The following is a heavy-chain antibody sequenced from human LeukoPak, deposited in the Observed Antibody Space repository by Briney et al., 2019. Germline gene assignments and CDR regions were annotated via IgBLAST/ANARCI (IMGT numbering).Heavy chain of an antibody. J-gene: IGHJ3*02. CDR1: GFTFSSYG. CDR3: ARDTFFGSSGYSAFDI. V-gene: IGHV3-30*02. D-gene: IGHD3-22*01. CDR2: IRYDGSNK. Sequence: GGSLRLSCAAPGFTFSSYGMHWVRQAPGKGLEWVAFIRYDGSNKYYADSVKGRFTISRDNAKNSLYLQMNSLRAEDTAVYYCARDTFFGSSGYSAFDIWGQGTMVTVSS.